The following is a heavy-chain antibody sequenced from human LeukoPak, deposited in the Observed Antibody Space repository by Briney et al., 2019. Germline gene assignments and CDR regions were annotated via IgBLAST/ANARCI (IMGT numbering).Heavy chain of an antibody. CDR3: ARGRWELDFDY. Sequence: SETLSLTCTVSGGSISSYYWSWIRQPPGKGLEWIGYIYYSGSTNYNPSLKSRVTISVDTSKNQFSLKLSSVTAADTAVYYCARGRWELDFDYWDQGTLVTVSS. J-gene: IGHJ4*02. D-gene: IGHD1-26*01. V-gene: IGHV4-59*01. CDR2: IYYSGST. CDR1: GGSISSYY.